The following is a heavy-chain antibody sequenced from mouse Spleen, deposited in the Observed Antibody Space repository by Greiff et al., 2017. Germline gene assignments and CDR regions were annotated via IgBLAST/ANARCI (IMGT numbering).Heavy chain of an antibody. J-gene: IGHJ3*01. CDR3: AIYDGYPFAY. CDR2: IWGGGST. D-gene: IGHD2-3*01. CDR1: GFTFSSYT. V-gene: IGHV2-6*01. Sequence: VKVVESGGGLVQPGGSLKLSCAASGFTFSSYTMSWVRQTPEKRLEWLGVIWGGGSTNYNSALKSRLSISKDNSKSQVFLKMNSLQTDDTAMYYCAIYDGYPFAYWGQGTLVTVSA.